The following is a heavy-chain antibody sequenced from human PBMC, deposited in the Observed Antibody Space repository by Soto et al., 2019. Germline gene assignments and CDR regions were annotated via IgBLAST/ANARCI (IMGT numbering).Heavy chain of an antibody. CDR3: AKDHLVSVGQWLVTYYGMDV. CDR2: ISGSGGST. Sequence: GGSLRLSCAASGFTFSSYAMSWVRQAPGKGLEWVSAISGSGGSTYYADSVKGRFTISRDNSKNTLYLQMNSLRAEDTAVYYCAKDHLVSVGQWLVTYYGMDVWGQGTTVTVSS. CDR1: GFTFSSYA. D-gene: IGHD6-19*01. V-gene: IGHV3-23*01. J-gene: IGHJ6*02.